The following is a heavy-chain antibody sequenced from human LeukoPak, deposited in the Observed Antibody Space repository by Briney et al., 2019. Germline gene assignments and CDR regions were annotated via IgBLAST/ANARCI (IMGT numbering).Heavy chain of an antibody. CDR3: AIRGHAGAFDI. CDR1: GFTVSSNY. Sequence: GGSLRLSCAASGFTVSSNYMSWVRQAPGRGLEWVSGISGSGGSTYYADSVKGRFTISRVNSKNTLYLQMNSLRVEDTAVYYCAIRGHAGAFDIWGQGTKVSLSS. CDR2: ISGSGGST. D-gene: IGHD2-8*01. J-gene: IGHJ3*02. V-gene: IGHV3-23*01.